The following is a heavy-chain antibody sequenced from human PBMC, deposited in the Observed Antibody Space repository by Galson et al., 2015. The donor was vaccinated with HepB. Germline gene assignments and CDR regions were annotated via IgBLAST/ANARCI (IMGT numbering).Heavy chain of an antibody. D-gene: IGHD1-14*01. Sequence: SVKVSCKASGYTFTQYGISWVRQAPGHGLEWMGWISGYNADTIYAQNVQGRVTLTTDTSTATVFMELRSLRSDDTAVYYCARARYTASAPDQWGQGTLVTVFS. V-gene: IGHV1-18*04. CDR2: ISGYNADT. CDR1: GYTFTQYG. J-gene: IGHJ5*02. CDR3: ARARYTASAPDQ.